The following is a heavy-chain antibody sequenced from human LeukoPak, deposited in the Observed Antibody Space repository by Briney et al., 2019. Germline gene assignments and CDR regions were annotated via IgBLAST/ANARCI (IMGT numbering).Heavy chain of an antibody. CDR2: IGIDSGNT. CDR3: ARDHNYAFDN. Sequence: GGSLRLSCAVSGFTFSNYYMHWVRQAPGKGLEWISYIGIDSGNTKYADSVRGRFTISADKAKNSLYLQMNSLRVEDTAVYYCARDHNYAFDNWGQGTLVSVAS. V-gene: IGHV3-11*06. D-gene: IGHD1-1*01. CDR1: GFTFSNYY. J-gene: IGHJ4*02.